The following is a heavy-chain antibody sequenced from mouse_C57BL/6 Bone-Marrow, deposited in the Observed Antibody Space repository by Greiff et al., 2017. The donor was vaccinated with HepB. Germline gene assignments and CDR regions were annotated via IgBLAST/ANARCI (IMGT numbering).Heavy chain of an antibody. Sequence: VQLQQPGAELVKPGASVKMSCKASGYTFTSYWITWVKQRPGQGLEWIGDIYPGSGSTNYNEKFKSKATLTVDTSSSTAYMQLSSLTSEDSAVYYCSIYYYYDEEFDYWGQGTTLTVSS. CDR3: SIYYYYDEEFDY. CDR2: IYPGSGST. D-gene: IGHD2-4*01. V-gene: IGHV1-55*01. CDR1: GYTFTSYW. J-gene: IGHJ2*01.